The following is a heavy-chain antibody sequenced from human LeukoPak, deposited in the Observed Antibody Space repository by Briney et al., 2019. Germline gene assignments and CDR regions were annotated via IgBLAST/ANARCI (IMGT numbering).Heavy chain of an antibody. J-gene: IGHJ6*03. Sequence: SENLSLTCAVYGGSFSGYYWSWIRQPPGKGLEWIGEINHSGSTNYNPSLKSRVTISVDTSKNQFSLKLSSVTAADTAVYYCARVNFSWSGYYQVSYYYYMDVWGKGTTVTVSS. D-gene: IGHD3-3*01. V-gene: IGHV4-34*01. CDR1: GGSFSGYY. CDR2: INHSGST. CDR3: ARVNFSWSGYYQVSYYYYMDV.